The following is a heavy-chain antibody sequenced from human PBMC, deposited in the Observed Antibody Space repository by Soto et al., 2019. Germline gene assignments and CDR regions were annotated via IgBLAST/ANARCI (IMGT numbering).Heavy chain of an antibody. CDR2: IIPILGIA. J-gene: IGHJ4*02. Sequence: QVQLVQSGAEVKKPGSSVKVSCKASGGTFSSYTISWVRQAPGQGLEWMGRIIPILGIANYAQKFQGRVTITADKSTSTAYRELSSLRSEDTAVYYCARDTYYYGSGSYYFDYWGQGTLVTVSS. CDR3: ARDTYYYGSGSYYFDY. CDR1: GGTFSSYT. V-gene: IGHV1-69*08. D-gene: IGHD3-10*01.